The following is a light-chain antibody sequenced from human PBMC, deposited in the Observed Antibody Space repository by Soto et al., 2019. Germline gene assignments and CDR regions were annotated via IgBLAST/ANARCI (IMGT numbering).Light chain of an antibody. CDR1: SGHSSYA. V-gene: IGLV4-69*01. J-gene: IGLJ3*02. Sequence: QLVLTQSPSASASLGASVKLTCTLSSGHSSYAIAWYQQQPEKGPRYLMNLNSDGSHSKGDGIPDRFSGSSSGAEHYLTISSLQSEDEVDYYCQTWGTGAWVFGGGTKLTVL. CDR2: LNSDGSH. CDR3: QTWGTGAWV.